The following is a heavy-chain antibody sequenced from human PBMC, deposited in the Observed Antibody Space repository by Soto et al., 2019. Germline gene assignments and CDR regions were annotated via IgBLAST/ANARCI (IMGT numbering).Heavy chain of an antibody. CDR1: GFTFSSYS. V-gene: IGHV3-48*04. CDR3: ASTYGYCSGGSCVEYDAFDI. CDR2: ISSSSSTI. D-gene: IGHD2-15*01. J-gene: IGHJ3*02. Sequence: GGSLRLSCAASGFTFSSYSMNWVRQAPGKGLEWVSYISSSSSTIYYADSVKGRFTMTRDNAKNSLYLQMNSLRAEDTAVYYCASTYGYCSGGSCVEYDAFDIWGQGTMVTVSS.